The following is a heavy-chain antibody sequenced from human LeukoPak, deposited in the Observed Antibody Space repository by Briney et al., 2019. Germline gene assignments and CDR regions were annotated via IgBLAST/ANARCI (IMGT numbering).Heavy chain of an antibody. V-gene: IGHV3-23*01. Sequence: GGSLRLSCAASEFTFSSYAMSWVRQAPGKGLEWVSAISGSGGSTYYADSVKGRFTISRDNSKNTLYLQMNSLRAEDTAVYYCAKHVRLSYYFDYWGQGTLVTVSS. CDR1: EFTFSSYA. D-gene: IGHD6-25*01. CDR2: ISGSGGST. CDR3: AKHVRLSYYFDY. J-gene: IGHJ4*02.